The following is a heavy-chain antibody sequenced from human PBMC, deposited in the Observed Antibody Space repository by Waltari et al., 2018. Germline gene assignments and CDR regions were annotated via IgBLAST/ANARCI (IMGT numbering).Heavy chain of an antibody. V-gene: IGHV4-4*02. J-gene: IGHJ4*02. CDR1: GDSTSNSFF. CDR2: VHQSGRS. CDR3: ASDRGRGLYLDS. Sequence: QVQLQESGPGLVKPWGALSLPCTVPGDSTSNSFFWSWVRQSPGKGLEWIGQVHQSGRSNYNPSLESRVTVSMDTSKNQFSLKMTSVTAADTAIYYCASDRGRGLYLDSWGQGTLVTVSP. D-gene: IGHD2-15*01.